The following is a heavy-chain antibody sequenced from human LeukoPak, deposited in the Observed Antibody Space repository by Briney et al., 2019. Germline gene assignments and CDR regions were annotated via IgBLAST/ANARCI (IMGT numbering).Heavy chain of an antibody. CDR1: GFIFNNYW. CDR3: AGSSGWLFDY. V-gene: IGHV3-7*01. J-gene: IGHJ4*02. CDR2: IREDESEI. D-gene: IGHD6-19*01. Sequence: GGSLRLFCVGTGFIFNNYWMNWVRQAPGKAVEWVANIREDESEIYYVDSVQGRFTISRDNTKNSVYLQMNSLRAEDTAVYYCAGSSGWLFDYWRQGTLVAVSS.